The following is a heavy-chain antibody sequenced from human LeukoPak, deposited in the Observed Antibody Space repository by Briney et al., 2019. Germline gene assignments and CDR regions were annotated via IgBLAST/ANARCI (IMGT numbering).Heavy chain of an antibody. V-gene: IGHV3-7*01. CDR3: AKPITVSGATDGFDI. CDR1: GFTFSIYD. CDR2: IKQDGNEK. D-gene: IGHD3-3*01. Sequence: GGSLRLPCATSGFTFSIYDIHWVRQAPGKGLEWVANIKQDGNEKYYVGSVKGRFTISRDNAKNSLYLQMNSLRVEDTAVYYCAKPITVSGATDGFDIWGQGTMVTVSS. J-gene: IGHJ3*02.